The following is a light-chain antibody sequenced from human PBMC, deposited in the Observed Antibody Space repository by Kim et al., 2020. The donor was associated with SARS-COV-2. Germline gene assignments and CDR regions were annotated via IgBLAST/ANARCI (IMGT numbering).Light chain of an antibody. CDR2: AAS. Sequence: ALLGYRVTIPCRASQGISRYLAWFQQKPGKAPKLLIYAASTLQSGVPSRFSGSGSGTEFTLTISSLQPEDFATYYCQHLNSYPPYTFGQGTKLEI. V-gene: IGKV1-9*01. CDR1: QGISRY. J-gene: IGKJ2*01. CDR3: QHLNSYPPYT.